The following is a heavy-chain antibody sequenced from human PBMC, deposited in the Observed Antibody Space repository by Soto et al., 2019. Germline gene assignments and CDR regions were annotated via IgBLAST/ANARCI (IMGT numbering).Heavy chain of an antibody. CDR2: INPNSGGT. CDR3: ARWVVTATANYYFDY. D-gene: IGHD2-21*02. Sequence: ASVKVSCKASGYTFTGYYMHWVPQAPGQGLEWMGWINPNSGGTNYAQKFQGWVTMTRDTSISTAYMELSRLRSDDTAVYYCARWVVTATANYYFDYWGQGTLVTVSS. V-gene: IGHV1-2*04. CDR1: GYTFTGYY. J-gene: IGHJ4*02.